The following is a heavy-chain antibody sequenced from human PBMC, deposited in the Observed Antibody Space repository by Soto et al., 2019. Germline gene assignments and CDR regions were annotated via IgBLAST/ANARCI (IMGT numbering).Heavy chain of an antibody. D-gene: IGHD4-17*01. V-gene: IGHV3-11*01. Sequence: QEQLVESGGGVVKPGGSLRLSCTASGFSFSDYYMSWIRQAPGKGLECIAYISSRGNMIYYGDSVKGRFTVSRDNAKISLYLHMNSLTAEHTAMYYCVRDEDYGGTNNWFAPWGQGTLVTVSS. CDR3: VRDEDYGGTNNWFAP. CDR1: GFSFSDYY. J-gene: IGHJ5*02. CDR2: ISSRGNMI.